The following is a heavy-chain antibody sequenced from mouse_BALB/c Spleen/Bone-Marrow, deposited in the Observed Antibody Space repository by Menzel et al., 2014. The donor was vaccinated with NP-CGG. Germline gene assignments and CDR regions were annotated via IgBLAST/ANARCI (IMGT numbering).Heavy chain of an antibody. D-gene: IGHD1-1*01. J-gene: IGHJ3*01. CDR1: GFNIKDTY. CDR3: ASYYYGSSLFAY. V-gene: IGHV14-3*02. Sequence: EVKLQESGAELVKPGASVKLSCTASGFNIKDTYMHWVKQRPEQGLGWIGRIDPANGNTKYGPKFQGKATITADTSSNTAYLQLSSLTSEDTAVYYCASYYYGSSLFAYWGQGTLVTVSA. CDR2: IDPANGNT.